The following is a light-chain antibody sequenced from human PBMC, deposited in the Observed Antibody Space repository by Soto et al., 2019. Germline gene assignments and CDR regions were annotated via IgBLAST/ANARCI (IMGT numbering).Light chain of an antibody. Sequence: QSALTQLASVSGAPGQSITVSCTGTSSDVGGYNYVSWYQQHPGRARKLMMYHVSSRPSGVSKRFSGSKSGNTASLTISGLQAEDEADYYCSSYTSSSTRRYVFGTGTKVTVL. CDR3: SSYTSSSTRRYV. J-gene: IGLJ1*01. V-gene: IGLV2-14*01. CDR2: HVS. CDR1: SSDVGGYNY.